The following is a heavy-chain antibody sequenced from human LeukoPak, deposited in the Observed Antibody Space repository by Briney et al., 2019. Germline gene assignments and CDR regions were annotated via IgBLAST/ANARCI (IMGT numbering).Heavy chain of an antibody. CDR1: GFTFSSYS. CDR3: ARDGGYCSSTSCYYGIDY. D-gene: IGHD2-2*01. CDR2: ISSSSSYI. V-gene: IGHV3-21*01. J-gene: IGHJ4*02. Sequence: PGGSLRLSRAASGFTFSSYSMNWVRQAPGKGLEWVSSISSSSSYIYYADSVKGRFTISRDNAKNSLYLQMNSLRAEDTAVYYCARDGGYCSSTSCYYGIDYWGQGTLVTVSS.